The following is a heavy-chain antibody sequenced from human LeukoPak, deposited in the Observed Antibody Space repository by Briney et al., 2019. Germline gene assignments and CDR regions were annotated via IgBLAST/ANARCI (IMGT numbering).Heavy chain of an antibody. CDR2: INPNSGGT. Sequence: ASVKVSCKASGYTFTGYHMHWVRQAPGQGLEWMGWINPNSGGTNYAQKFQGRVTMTRDTSISTAYMELSRLRSDDTAVYYCARSYDFWSGQLPDYWGQGTLVTVSS. CDR1: GYTFTGYH. CDR3: ARSYDFWSGQLPDY. J-gene: IGHJ4*02. V-gene: IGHV1-2*02. D-gene: IGHD3-3*01.